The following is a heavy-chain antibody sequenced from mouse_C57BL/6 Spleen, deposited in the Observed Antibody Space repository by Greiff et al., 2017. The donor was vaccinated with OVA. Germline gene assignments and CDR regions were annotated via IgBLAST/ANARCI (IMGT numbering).Heavy chain of an antibody. J-gene: IGHJ2*01. D-gene: IGHD1-1*01. CDR1: GYAFSSYW. Sequence: VQLQQSGAELVKPGASVKISCKASGYAFSSYWMNWVKQRPGTGLEWIGQIYPGDGDTNYNGKFKGKATLTADKSSSTAYMQLSSLTSEDSAVYFCARRGYYYGSSSFDYWGQGTTLTVSS. CDR3: ARRGYYYGSSSFDY. CDR2: IYPGDGDT. V-gene: IGHV1-80*01.